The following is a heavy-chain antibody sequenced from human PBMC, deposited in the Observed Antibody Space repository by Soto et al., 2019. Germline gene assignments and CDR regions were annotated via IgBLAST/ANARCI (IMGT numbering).Heavy chain of an antibody. CDR3: ARPKG. V-gene: IGHV3-30*04. CDR2: ISYDGSNK. J-gene: IGHJ4*02. Sequence: QVQLVESGGGVVQPGRPLRLSCAASGFTFSNYAMHWVRQAPGKGLEWVAVISYDGSNKYYADSVRGRFTISRDNSESTLYLQMNSMRAEDTAVYYCARPKGWGLRTLVTVSS. CDR1: GFTFSNYA.